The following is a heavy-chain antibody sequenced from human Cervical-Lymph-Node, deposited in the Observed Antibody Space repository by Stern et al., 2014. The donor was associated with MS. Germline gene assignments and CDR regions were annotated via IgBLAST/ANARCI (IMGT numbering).Heavy chain of an antibody. CDR3: ARTYYDSSGYQGENYFDY. Sequence: QVQLVQSGAEVKKPGASVKVSCKASGFTFTSYYMHWVRQAPGQGLEWMGIINPSGGSTSYAQKFQGRVTMTRDTSTSTVYMELSSLRSEDTAVYYCARTYYDSSGYQGENYFDYWGQGTLVTVSS. CDR1: GFTFTSYY. V-gene: IGHV1-46*01. D-gene: IGHD3-22*01. J-gene: IGHJ4*02. CDR2: INPSGGST.